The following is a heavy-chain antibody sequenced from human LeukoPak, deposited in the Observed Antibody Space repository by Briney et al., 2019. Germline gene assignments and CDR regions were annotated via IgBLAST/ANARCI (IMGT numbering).Heavy chain of an antibody. CDR2: ISGSGGST. Sequence: GGSLRLSCAASGFTFSSYAMSWVRQAPGKGLEWVSAISGSGGSTYYADSVKGRFTISRDNSKNTLYLQMNSLRAEDTAVYYCAKDRVAQIAAAGTSFDYWGQGTLVTVSS. D-gene: IGHD6-13*01. CDR1: GFTFSSYA. V-gene: IGHV3-23*01. J-gene: IGHJ4*02. CDR3: AKDRVAQIAAAGTSFDY.